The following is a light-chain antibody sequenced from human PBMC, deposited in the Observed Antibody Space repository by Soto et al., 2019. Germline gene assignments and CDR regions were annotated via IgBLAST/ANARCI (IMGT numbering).Light chain of an antibody. CDR2: EHS. J-gene: IGLJ1*01. Sequence: QSVLTQPPSVSAAPGQKVTISCSGSSSNIGNNYVSWYQQLPGTAPKLLIYEHSKRPSGIPDRFSGSKSVTSATLGITGLQTGDEADYYCGTWDNSLNGYVFGRGTKVTVL. CDR3: GTWDNSLNGYV. CDR1: SSNIGNNY. V-gene: IGLV1-51*02.